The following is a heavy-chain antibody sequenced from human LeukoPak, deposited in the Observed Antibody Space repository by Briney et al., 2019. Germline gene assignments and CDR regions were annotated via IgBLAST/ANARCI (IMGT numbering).Heavy chain of an antibody. CDR2: IFGDGST. J-gene: IGHJ4*02. CDR3: ARDPSYTRGFFAD. Sequence: NPSETLSLTCTVSGGSINSYYWSWIRQPAGKGLEWIGRIFGDGSTSYNPSLKGRVTLSVDMSKNVFSLKLNSVTAADTAIYYCARDPSYTRGFFADWGQGTLVTVSS. CDR1: GGSINSYY. D-gene: IGHD2-2*01. V-gene: IGHV4-4*07.